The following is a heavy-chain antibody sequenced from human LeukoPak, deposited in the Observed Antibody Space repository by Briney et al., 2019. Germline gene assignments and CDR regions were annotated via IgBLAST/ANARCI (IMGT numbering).Heavy chain of an antibody. J-gene: IGHJ4*02. Sequence: SETLSLTCTVSGGSISSSSYYWGWIRQPPGKGLEWIGSIYYSGSTYYNPSLKSRVTISVDTSKNQFSLKLSSVTAADTAVYYCARNLDYLSFDYWGQGTLVTVSS. CDR2: IYYSGST. V-gene: IGHV4-39*01. D-gene: IGHD4-11*01. CDR3: ARNLDYLSFDY. CDR1: GGSISSSSYY.